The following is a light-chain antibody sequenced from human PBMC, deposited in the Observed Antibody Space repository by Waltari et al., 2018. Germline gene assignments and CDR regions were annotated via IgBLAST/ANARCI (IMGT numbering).Light chain of an antibody. J-gene: IGKJ1*01. Sequence: DIQMTQSPSSLSASVGDRVTITCRASENVNNYLNWYQQKPGKAPKLLIYKASTLQSGVPSSFSGSGSGTDYTFTISSLQSEDVATYYCHHGYGTPWTFGQGTKVEIK. V-gene: IGKV1-39*01. CDR3: HHGYGTPWT. CDR1: ENVNNY. CDR2: KAS.